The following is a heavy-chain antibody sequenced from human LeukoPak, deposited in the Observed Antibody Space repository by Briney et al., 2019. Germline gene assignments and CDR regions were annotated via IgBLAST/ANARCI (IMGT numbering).Heavy chain of an antibody. J-gene: IGHJ4*02. Sequence: PSETLSLTCTVSGGSISSSAYYWSWIRQPPGKGLEWIGYIYYSGSTNYNPSLQSRVTISVDTSKNQFSLKLSSVTAADTAVYYCARDGYGGPFDYWGQGTLVTVSS. CDR1: GGSISSSAYY. CDR2: IYYSGST. D-gene: IGHD4-23*01. V-gene: IGHV4-61*08. CDR3: ARDGYGGPFDY.